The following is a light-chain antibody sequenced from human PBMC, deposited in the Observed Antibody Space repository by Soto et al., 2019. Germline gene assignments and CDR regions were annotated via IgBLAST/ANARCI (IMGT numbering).Light chain of an antibody. Sequence: MLTQSPGTLSLSPGERATLSCRASQSVSSSYLAWYQQRPGQAPRLLFYDASSRATGIPDRFSGSGSGTDFSLTISRLEPEDFAVYYCHQYGSSPWTFGQGTKVDIK. V-gene: IGKV3-20*01. J-gene: IGKJ1*01. CDR1: QSVSSSY. CDR3: HQYGSSPWT. CDR2: DAS.